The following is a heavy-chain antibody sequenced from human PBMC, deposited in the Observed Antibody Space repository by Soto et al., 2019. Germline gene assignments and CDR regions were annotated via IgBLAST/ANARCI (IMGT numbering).Heavy chain of an antibody. V-gene: IGHV4-59*08. CDR1: GGSINSYY. D-gene: IGHD4-4*01. CDR2: IYYSGST. CDR3: ARHSSLNDYSNYPTLTIDY. J-gene: IGHJ4*02. Sequence: QVQLQESGPGLVKPSETLSLTCTVSGGSINSYYWSWIRQPPGKGLEWIGYIYYSGSTNYNPSLKSRFTISVDTSKNQFSLKLSSVTAADTAVYYCARHSSLNDYSNYPTLTIDYWGQRTLVTVSS.